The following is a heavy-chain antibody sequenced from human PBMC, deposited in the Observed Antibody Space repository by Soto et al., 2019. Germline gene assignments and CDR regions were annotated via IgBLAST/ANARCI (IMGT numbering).Heavy chain of an antibody. J-gene: IGHJ5*02. CDR2: IDPSDSYT. V-gene: IGHV5-10-1*01. CDR1: GYSFTSYW. D-gene: IGHD3-10*01. CDR3: ARQSGITMVRGVIITWFDP. Sequence: GEALKLSCKVSGYSFTSYWISWGRQMPGKGLEWMGRIDPSDSYTNYSPSFQGHVTISADKSISTAYLQWSSLKASDTAMYYCARQSGITMVRGVIITWFDPWGQGTLVSVSS.